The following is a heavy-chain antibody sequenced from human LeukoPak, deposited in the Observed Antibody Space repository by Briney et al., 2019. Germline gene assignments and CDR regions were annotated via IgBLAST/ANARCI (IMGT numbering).Heavy chain of an antibody. CDR1: GYTFTGYY. D-gene: IGHD5-18*01. J-gene: IGHJ5*02. CDR2: INPNSGGT. Sequence: GASVKVSCKASGYTFTGYYMHWVRQAPGQGLEWMGWINPNSGGTFYAQKFQGRVTMTRDRPINTAYMELRRLRSDDTAIYYCARVVASPDTWGWFDPWGQGTLVTVSS. CDR3: ARVVASPDTWGWFDP. V-gene: IGHV1-2*02.